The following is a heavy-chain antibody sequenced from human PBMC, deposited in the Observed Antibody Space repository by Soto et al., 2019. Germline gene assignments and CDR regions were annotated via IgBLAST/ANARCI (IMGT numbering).Heavy chain of an antibody. V-gene: IGHV4-4*02. CDR2: IFQSGST. Sequence: SETLSLTCAVSGGSIRSNNWWSWVRQLPGKGLEWIGEIFQSGSTNYNPSLKTRVTISVDKSKNQFSLKLSSVTAADTAVYYCARVYSGSYSDYWGQGTLVTVSS. CDR1: GGSIRSNNW. J-gene: IGHJ4*02. D-gene: IGHD1-26*01. CDR3: ARVYSGSYSDY.